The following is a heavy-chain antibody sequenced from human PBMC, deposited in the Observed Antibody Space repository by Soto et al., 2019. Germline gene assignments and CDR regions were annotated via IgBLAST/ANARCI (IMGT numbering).Heavy chain of an antibody. CDR1: GFTFSSYA. J-gene: IGHJ4*02. CDR3: AKYGQTSGGRGYDRNFDY. Sequence: GVLRLSCAASGFTFSSYAMGWVRQAPGKNLEWVSAFSNSGDSTSYANSVKGRFTMSRDNSENTLFLQMNSLRAEDTAVYYCAKYGQTSGGRGYDRNFDYWGKGTLVTVSS. CDR2: FSNSGDST. V-gene: IGHV3-23*01. D-gene: IGHD5-12*01.